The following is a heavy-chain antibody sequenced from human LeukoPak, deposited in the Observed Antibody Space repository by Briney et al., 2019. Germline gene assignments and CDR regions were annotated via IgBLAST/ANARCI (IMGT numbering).Heavy chain of an antibody. CDR1: GGSISSYY. V-gene: IGHV4-4*07. J-gene: IGHJ4*02. CDR2: IYSSGST. Sequence: SETLSLTCTVSGGSISSYYWSWIRQPAGKGLEWIGRIYSSGSTNYNPSLKSRVTISGDTSKNQFSLKLSSVTAADTAVYYCARDRHWTNDWVFDYWGQGTLVTVSS. D-gene: IGHD1/OR15-1a*01. CDR3: ARDRHWTNDWVFDY.